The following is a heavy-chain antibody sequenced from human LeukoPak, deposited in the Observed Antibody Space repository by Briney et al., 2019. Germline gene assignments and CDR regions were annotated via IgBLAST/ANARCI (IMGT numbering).Heavy chain of an antibody. V-gene: IGHV4-39*01. J-gene: IGHJ4*02. Sequence: SETLSLICTVSGGSISSSSYYWGWIRQPPGKGLEWIGSIYYSGSTYYNPSLKSRVTISVDTSKNQFSLKLSSVTAADTAVYYCARRYDSSGYYYFDYWGQGTLVTVSS. CDR3: ARRYDSSGYYYFDY. CDR2: IYYSGST. D-gene: IGHD3-22*01. CDR1: GGSISSSSYY.